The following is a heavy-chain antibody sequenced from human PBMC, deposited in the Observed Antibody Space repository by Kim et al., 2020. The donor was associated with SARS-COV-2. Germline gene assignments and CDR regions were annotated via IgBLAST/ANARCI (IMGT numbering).Heavy chain of an antibody. J-gene: IGHJ4*02. V-gene: IGHV4-39*01. CDR1: GGSISSSSYY. D-gene: IGHD3-3*01. CDR2: IYYSGST. Sequence: SETLSLTCTVSGGSISSSSYYWGWIRQPPGKGLEWIGSIYYSGSTYYNPSLKSRVTISVDTSKNQFSLKLSSVTAADTAVYYCARRLKSYYDFWSGYYIPTPFDYWGQGTLVTVSS. CDR3: ARRLKSYYDFWSGYYIPTPFDY.